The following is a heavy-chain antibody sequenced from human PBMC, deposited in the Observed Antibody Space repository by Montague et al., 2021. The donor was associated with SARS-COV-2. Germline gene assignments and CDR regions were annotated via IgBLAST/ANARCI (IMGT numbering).Heavy chain of an antibody. CDR1: GGSLSGYY. CDR3: ASGIYPSGSYYNRYYYGLNI. V-gene: IGHV4-34*01. D-gene: IGHD3-10*01. CDR2: INHSANT. J-gene: IGHJ6*02. Sequence: SEILSLTCAVYGGSLSGYYWSWIRQPPAKGLEWIGEINHSANTKYNPSLKSPVTISIDTSKNQFSLKMTSVTAADTATYYCASGIYPSGSYYNRYYYGLNIWGPGTTVIVSS.